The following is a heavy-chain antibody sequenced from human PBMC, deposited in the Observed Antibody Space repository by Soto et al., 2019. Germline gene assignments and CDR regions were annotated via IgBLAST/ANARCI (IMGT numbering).Heavy chain of an antibody. CDR1: GFTFKNYD. D-gene: IGHD3-10*01. Sequence: EVQLLESGGGLVQPGGSLRLSCVASGFTFKNYDMRWVRQAPGKGLEWVSGISGSGAITYYADSVSGRFTISRDNSKNTLYLKLNSLRAEDTAIYYCAKDRQFRSYYESAGHYNNWGQGTLVTVSS. CDR2: ISGSGAIT. J-gene: IGHJ4*02. CDR3: AKDRQFRSYYESAGHYNN. V-gene: IGHV3-23*01.